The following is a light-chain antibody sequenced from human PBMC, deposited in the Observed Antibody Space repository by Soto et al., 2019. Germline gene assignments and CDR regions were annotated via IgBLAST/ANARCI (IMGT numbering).Light chain of an antibody. Sequence: EIGLTLSLDILSLTQRARATLSGIASQSVSNDFLAGYQQKPGQAPRLLIYGASTRATDVPDRFSGSGSGADFTLSISRLEPEDFAVYYCQQSVRSPPPFGQRAKVDI. CDR2: GAS. J-gene: IGKJ1*01. CDR1: QSVSNDF. V-gene: IGKV3-20*01. CDR3: QQSVRSPPP.